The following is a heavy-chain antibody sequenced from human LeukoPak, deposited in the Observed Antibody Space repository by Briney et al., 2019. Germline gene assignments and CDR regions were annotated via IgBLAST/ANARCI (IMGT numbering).Heavy chain of an antibody. D-gene: IGHD3-10*01. CDR3: AVHYHGSGGYYTNDVFDI. Sequence: ASVKVSCKASGYTFTDYYMHWVRQAPGQGLEWMGWSNPNSGGTSYAQKFQGRITMTRDTSISTAYMELSSLISDDTAVYYCAVHYHGSGGYYTNDVFDIWGQGTMVTVSS. V-gene: IGHV1-2*02. J-gene: IGHJ3*02. CDR2: SNPNSGGT. CDR1: GYTFTDYY.